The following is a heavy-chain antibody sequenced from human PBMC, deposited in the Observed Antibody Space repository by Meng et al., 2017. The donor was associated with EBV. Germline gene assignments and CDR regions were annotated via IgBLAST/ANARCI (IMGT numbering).Heavy chain of an antibody. Sequence: HVALHRTGAGLLKALVPLSLTCAVYGGSFSGYYERWIRQPQGKGLEWIGEINHSGSTNYNPSLKSRVTISVDTSKNQFSLNLSSVTAADTAVYYCARGRWLQPGSYFDYWGQGTLVTVSS. CDR2: INHSGST. D-gene: IGHD5-24*01. CDR3: ARGRWLQPGSYFDY. V-gene: IGHV4-34*01. CDR1: GGSFSGYY. J-gene: IGHJ4*02.